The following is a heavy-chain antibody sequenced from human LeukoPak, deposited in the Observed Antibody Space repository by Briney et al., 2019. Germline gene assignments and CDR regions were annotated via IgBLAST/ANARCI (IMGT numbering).Heavy chain of an antibody. D-gene: IGHD2-21*02. CDR1: GFTFSDAW. V-gene: IGHV3-11*04. CDR3: ARDRSKVTAYDDALDI. J-gene: IGHJ3*02. CDR2: ISDIGTTT. Sequence: PGGSLRLSCAASGFTFSDAWMSWVRQAPGKGLEWVSYISDIGTTTHYADSVKGRFTIFRDNAKNSVYLLMDSLMAEDTAIYYCARDRSKVTAYDDALDIWGQGTMVTVSS.